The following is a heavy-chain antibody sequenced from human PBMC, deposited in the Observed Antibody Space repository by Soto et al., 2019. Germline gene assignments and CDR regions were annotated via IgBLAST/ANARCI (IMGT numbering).Heavy chain of an antibody. D-gene: IGHD2-2*01. CDR3: ARSQGSSTSLEIYYYYYYGMDV. Sequence: SSVKVSCKASGGTLSSYAISWVRQAPGQGLEWMGGIIPISGTANYAQKFQGRVTITADESTSTAYMELSSLRSEDTAVYYCARSQGSSTSLEIYYYYYYGMDVWGQGTTVTVSS. V-gene: IGHV1-69*13. CDR2: IIPISGTA. J-gene: IGHJ6*02. CDR1: GGTLSSYA.